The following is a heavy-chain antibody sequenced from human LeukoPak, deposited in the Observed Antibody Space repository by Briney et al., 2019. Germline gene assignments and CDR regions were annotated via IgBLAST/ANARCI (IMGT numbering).Heavy chain of an antibody. CDR3: ARATNWGSGSYYKGYFDY. Sequence: SETLSLTCAVYGGSFSGYYWSWIRQPPGKGLEWIGEINHSGSTNYNPSLKSRVTISVDTSKNQFSLKLSSVTAADTAVYYCARATNWGSGSYYKGYFDYWGQGTLVTVSS. V-gene: IGHV4-34*01. J-gene: IGHJ4*02. D-gene: IGHD3-10*01. CDR2: INHSGST. CDR1: GGSFSGYY.